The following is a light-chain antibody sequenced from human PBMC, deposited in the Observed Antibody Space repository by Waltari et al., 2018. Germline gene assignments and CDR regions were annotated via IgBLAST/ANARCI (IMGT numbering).Light chain of an antibody. CDR1: QGVGTW. CDR2: MAS. Sequence: DIQMTQSPATLSASVGDRVTISCRASQGVGTWLDWYQQKPGKAPKLLIYMASSLDSGVPARFSVSGSRTDFTLTIRSLQPDDFATYSCQQYSSFSPFGQGTTV. V-gene: IGKV1-5*03. CDR3: QQYSSFSP. J-gene: IGKJ2*01.